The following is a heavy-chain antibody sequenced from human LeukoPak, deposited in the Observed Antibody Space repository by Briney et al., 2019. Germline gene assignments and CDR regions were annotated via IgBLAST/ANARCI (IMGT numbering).Heavy chain of an antibody. CDR2: IYYSGST. J-gene: IGHJ2*01. D-gene: IGHD4-17*01. V-gene: IGHV4-39*01. CDR1: GGSISSSSYY. Sequence: PSETLSLTCTVSGGSISSSSYYWGWIRQPPGKGLEWIGSIYYSGSTYYNPSPKSRVTISVDTSKNQLSLKLSSVTAADTAVYYCARHEYGEIGAYWYFDLWGRGTLVTVSS. CDR3: ARHEYGEIGAYWYFDL.